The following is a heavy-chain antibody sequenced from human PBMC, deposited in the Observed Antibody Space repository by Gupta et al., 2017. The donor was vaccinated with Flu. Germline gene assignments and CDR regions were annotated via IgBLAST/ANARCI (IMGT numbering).Heavy chain of an antibody. CDR2: IYYSGST. CDR3: ARFPNHGYSSGWSDY. CDR1: GGSISRYY. J-gene: IGHJ4*02. V-gene: IGHV4-59*01. Sequence: QVQLQESGPGLAKPSETLSLTCPVSGGSISRYYWSWIRQPPGKGLEWIGYIYYSGSTNYNPSLKSRVTISVDTSKNQFSLKLSSVTAADTAVYYCARFPNHGYSSGWSDYWGQGTLVTVSS. D-gene: IGHD6-19*01.